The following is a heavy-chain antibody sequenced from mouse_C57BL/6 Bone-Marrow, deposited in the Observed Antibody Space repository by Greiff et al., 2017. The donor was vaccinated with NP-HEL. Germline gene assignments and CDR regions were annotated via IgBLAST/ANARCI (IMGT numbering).Heavy chain of an antibody. CDR2: IYPRSGNT. V-gene: IGHV1-81*01. D-gene: IGHD4-1*01. Sequence: QVQLQQSGAELARPGASVKLSCKASGYTFTSYGISWVKQRTGQGLEWIGEIYPRSGNTYYNEKFKGKATLTADKSSSTAYMGLRSLTSEDSAVYFCAKLGPFAYWGQGTLVTVSA. J-gene: IGHJ3*01. CDR1: GYTFTSYG. CDR3: AKLGPFAY.